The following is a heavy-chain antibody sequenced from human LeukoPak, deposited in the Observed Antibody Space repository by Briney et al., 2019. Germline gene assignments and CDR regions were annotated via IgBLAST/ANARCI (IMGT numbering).Heavy chain of an antibody. Sequence: ASVKVSCKASGYTFTSYNMQWVRQAPGQGLEWMGIINPSGGDTGYAQKFQGRVTMTRDTSTSTVYMELSSLRSEDTAVYYCAREKIHVFDIWGQGTMGTVSS. J-gene: IGHJ3*02. CDR1: GYTFTSYN. V-gene: IGHV1-46*01. CDR3: AREKIHVFDI. CDR2: INPSGGDT.